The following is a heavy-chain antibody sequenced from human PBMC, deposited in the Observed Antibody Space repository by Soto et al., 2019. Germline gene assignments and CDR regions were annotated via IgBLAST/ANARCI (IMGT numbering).Heavy chain of an antibody. Sequence: QVQLVQSGAEVKKPGSSVKVSCKASGGTFSSYTISWVRQAPGQGLEWMGRIIPILGIATYAQKFQARVTLTADKSTSTAYMEPGSLGAEDTAVYYCASERGDGGVNYWGRGTLVTVSS. CDR3: ASERGDGGVNY. D-gene: IGHD2-21*02. CDR2: IIPILGIA. J-gene: IGHJ4*02. CDR1: GGTFSSYT. V-gene: IGHV1-69*02.